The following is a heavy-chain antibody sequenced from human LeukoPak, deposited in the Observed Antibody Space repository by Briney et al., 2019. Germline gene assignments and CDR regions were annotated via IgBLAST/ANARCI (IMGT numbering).Heavy chain of an antibody. J-gene: IGHJ4*02. V-gene: IGHV1-2*02. Sequence: ASVKVSCKPSGYTFTGYYMHWVRQAPGQGLEWMGWINPNTGGTNYAQKFEGRVTMTRDTPISTAYMELSRLTSDDTAVYYCGRGGGYYYASGSHPFDYWGQGTLVTVSS. CDR2: INPNTGGT. CDR1: GYTFTGYY. CDR3: GRGGGYYYASGSHPFDY. D-gene: IGHD3-10*01.